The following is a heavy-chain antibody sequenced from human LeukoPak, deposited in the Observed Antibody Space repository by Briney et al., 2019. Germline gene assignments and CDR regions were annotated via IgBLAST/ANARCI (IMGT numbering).Heavy chain of an antibody. V-gene: IGHV4-61*02. CDR3: AKEAGAYGSGSYYGESRINYYYMDV. Sequence: SQTLSLTCTVSGGSISNGGYYWTWIRQPAGKGLEWIGRIYTSGSTKYNPSLKSRVTISLDTSRNQFSLRLTSVTAADTAIYYCAKEAGAYGSGSYYGESRINYYYMDVWGKGTTVTISS. CDR1: GGSISNGGYY. J-gene: IGHJ6*03. CDR2: IYTSGST. D-gene: IGHD3-10*01.